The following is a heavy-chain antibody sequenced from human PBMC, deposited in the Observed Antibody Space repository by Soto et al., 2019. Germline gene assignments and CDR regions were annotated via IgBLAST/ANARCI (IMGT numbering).Heavy chain of an antibody. CDR1: GYTFTNYY. J-gene: IGHJ3*02. CDR3: ARVFGDWDAFDI. CDR2: INPSGGST. Sequence: QVQLVQSGAEVKKPGASVKVSCKASGYTFTNYYMHWVRQAPGQGLEWMGIINPSGGSTSYAQKFQGRVTMTRDTSTSTVYMELSSLRSEDTAVYYCARVFGDWDAFDIWGQGTMVTVSS. V-gene: IGHV1-46*01. D-gene: IGHD2-21*02.